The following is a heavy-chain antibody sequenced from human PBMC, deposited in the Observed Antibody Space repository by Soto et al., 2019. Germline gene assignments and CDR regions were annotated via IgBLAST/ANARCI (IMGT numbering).Heavy chain of an antibody. CDR3: TTDGLPAAMRRLIDY. Sequence: EVQLVESGGGLVKPGGSLRLSCAASGFTISNAWINWVRQAPGKGLEWVGRIKSKTEGGTTDYAAPVKGRFTISRDDSKNTLYRQMNRLQTEDTAVYYCTTDGLPAAMRRLIDYWGQGTLVTVSS. V-gene: IGHV3-15*07. CDR2: IKSKTEGGTT. D-gene: IGHD2-2*01. CDR1: GFTISNAW. J-gene: IGHJ4*02.